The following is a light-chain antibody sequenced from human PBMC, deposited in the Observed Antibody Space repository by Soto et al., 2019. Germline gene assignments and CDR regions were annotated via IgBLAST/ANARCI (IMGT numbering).Light chain of an antibody. CDR2: GSS. Sequence: EVVLTQSPGTLSLSPGERATLSCRASQSVRNNYLAWYQQKPGQSPKLLIFGSSDRATGIPDRFSGSGSGTDFTLTISRLEPEDFAVYYCQQYGSSPPYTFDQGTKLEIK. V-gene: IGKV3-20*01. CDR1: QSVRNNY. CDR3: QQYGSSPPYT. J-gene: IGKJ2*01.